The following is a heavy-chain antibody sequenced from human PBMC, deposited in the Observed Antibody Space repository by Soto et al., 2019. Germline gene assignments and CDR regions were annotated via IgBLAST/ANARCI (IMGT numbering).Heavy chain of an antibody. CDR2: ISAYNGNT. Sequence: QVPLVQSGAEVKKPGASVKVSCKASGYTFTSYGISWVRQAPGQGLEWMGWISAYNGNTNYAQKLQGRVTMTTDTSTSTAYMELRSLRSDDTAVYYCARGGIQLWPNPQPYYFDYWGQGTLVTVSS. D-gene: IGHD5-18*01. V-gene: IGHV1-18*01. CDR3: ARGGIQLWPNPQPYYFDY. CDR1: GYTFTSYG. J-gene: IGHJ4*02.